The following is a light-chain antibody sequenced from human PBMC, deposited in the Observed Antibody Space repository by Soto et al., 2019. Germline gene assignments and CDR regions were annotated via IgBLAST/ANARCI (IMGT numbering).Light chain of an antibody. J-gene: IGLJ2*01. Sequence: QSVLTQPASISGSPGQSITISCTGSNSDIGSYDFVAWYQQLPGRSPRLIIYGVTNRPSGVSDRFSGSKSGNTASLTISGRQEDDEADYYCSSYSARNTLGAFGGGTKLTVL. CDR2: GVT. V-gene: IGLV2-14*03. CDR1: NSDIGSYDF. CDR3: SSYSARNTLGA.